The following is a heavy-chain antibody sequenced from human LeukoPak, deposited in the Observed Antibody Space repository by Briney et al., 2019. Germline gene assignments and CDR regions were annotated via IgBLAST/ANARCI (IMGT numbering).Heavy chain of an antibody. CDR3: ARHKYKSSAYYPFDH. Sequence: ESGPTLVKPTQTLTLTCTFSCFSLSPRGVRVGWIRQPPGKGLEWIGRIHHSGGAFYNPALKSRVTISVDTSKNHLSLKLMSVTAADTAVYYCARHKYKSSAYYPFDHWGQGTLVTVSS. D-gene: IGHD3-22*01. CDR2: IHHSGGA. CDR1: CFSLSPRGVR. J-gene: IGHJ4*02. V-gene: IGHV4-38-2*02.